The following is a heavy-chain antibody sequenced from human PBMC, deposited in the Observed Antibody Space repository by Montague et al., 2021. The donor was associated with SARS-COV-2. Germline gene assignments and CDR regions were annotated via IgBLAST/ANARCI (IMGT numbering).Heavy chain of an antibody. Sequence: PALVTPTQTLTLTCTFSGFALSTSGMCVSWIRQPPGKALEWLARXDWXDDKYYSTSLKTRLTISKDTSKNPVVLTMTNMDPVDTATYYCARTTMITFGGVIVPFDYWGQGTLGTVSS. CDR3: ARTTMITFGGVIVPFDY. CDR1: GFALSTSGMC. CDR2: XDWXDDK. V-gene: IGHV2-70*11. D-gene: IGHD3-16*02. J-gene: IGHJ4*02.